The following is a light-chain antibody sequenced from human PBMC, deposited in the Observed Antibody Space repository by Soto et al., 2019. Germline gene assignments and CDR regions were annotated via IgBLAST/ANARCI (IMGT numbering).Light chain of an antibody. V-gene: IGKV4-1*01. CDR2: WAS. CDR3: QQYYNIPFS. J-gene: IGKJ3*01. Sequence: IVMTQSPDSLAVSLGERATINCKSSQSILYSSNNNNYLAWYQQKPGQPPKLLIYWASIRESGVPERFSGSGSGTDFTLTISSLQAEDVSVYYCQQYYNIPFSFGPGTNVDIK. CDR1: QSILYSSNNNNY.